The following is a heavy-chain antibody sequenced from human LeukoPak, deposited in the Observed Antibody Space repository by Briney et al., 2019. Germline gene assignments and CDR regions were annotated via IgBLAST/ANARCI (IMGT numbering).Heavy chain of an antibody. J-gene: IGHJ4*02. V-gene: IGHV3-30-3*01. CDR3: ARDSIGQWLVRDY. D-gene: IGHD6-19*01. CDR1: GFTFSSYA. CDR2: ISYDGSNK. Sequence: PGGSLRLSCAASGFTFSSYAMHWVRQAPGKGLEWVAVISYDGSNKYYADSVKGRFTISRDNAKNSLYLQMNSLRAEDTAVYYCARDSIGQWLVRDYWGQGTLVTVSS.